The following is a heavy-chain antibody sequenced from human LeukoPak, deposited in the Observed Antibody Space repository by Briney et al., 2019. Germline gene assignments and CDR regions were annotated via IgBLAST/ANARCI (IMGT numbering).Heavy chain of an antibody. CDR1: GFTFSSYS. V-gene: IGHV3-21*05. CDR2: ISSSSSYT. Sequence: GGSLRLSCAASGFTFSSYSRYAMSWVRQAPVKGLEWVSYISSSSSYTNYADSVKGRFTISRDNAKNSLYLQLNTLRAEDTAVYYCARGSSSSWYCDSWGQGTLVTVSS. CDR3: ARGSSSSWYCDS. J-gene: IGHJ4*02. D-gene: IGHD2-2*01.